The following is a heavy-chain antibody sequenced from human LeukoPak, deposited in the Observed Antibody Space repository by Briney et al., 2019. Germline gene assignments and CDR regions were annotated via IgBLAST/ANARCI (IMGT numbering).Heavy chain of an antibody. D-gene: IGHD3-10*01. CDR1: GFTFSSYA. CDR2: ISGSGGST. CDR3: AKDRRVRGVMAYGMDV. J-gene: IGHJ6*02. V-gene: IGHV3-23*01. Sequence: GGSLRLSCAASGFTFSSYAMSWVRQAPGKGLEWVSAISGSGGSTYYADSVKGRFTISRDNSKNTLYLQMNILRAEDTAVYYCAKDRRVRGVMAYGMDVWGQGTTVTVSS.